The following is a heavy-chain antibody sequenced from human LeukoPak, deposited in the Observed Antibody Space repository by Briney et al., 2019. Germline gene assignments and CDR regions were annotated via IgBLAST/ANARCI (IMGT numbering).Heavy chain of an antibody. J-gene: IGHJ4*02. D-gene: IGHD5-18*01. CDR2: SDPEDGER. CDR3: VTGFTTMAVDYFDY. Sequence: ASVKVSCKVSGKTLSDLSIHWLRQPPGKGLEWLGGSDPEDGERIYAQMFQGRVTMTEDTSIDTAYMELSSLRSEDTAVYYCVTGFTTMAVDYFDYWGQGALVTVSP. CDR1: GKTLSDLS. V-gene: IGHV1-24*01.